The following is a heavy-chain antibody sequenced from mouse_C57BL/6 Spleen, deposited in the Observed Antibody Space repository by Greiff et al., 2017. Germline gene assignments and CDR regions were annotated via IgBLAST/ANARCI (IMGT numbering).Heavy chain of an antibody. V-gene: IGHV14-2*01. CDR3: ASDYYGSSYGGGDAMDY. Sequence: EVQLQQSGAELVKPGASVKLSCTASGFNIKDYYMHWVKQRTEQGLEWIGRIDPEDGETKYAPKFQGKATITADTSSNTAYLQLSSLPSEDTAVDCCASDYYGSSYGGGDAMDYWGQGTSVTVSS. J-gene: IGHJ4*01. CDR1: GFNIKDYY. CDR2: IDPEDGET. D-gene: IGHD1-1*01.